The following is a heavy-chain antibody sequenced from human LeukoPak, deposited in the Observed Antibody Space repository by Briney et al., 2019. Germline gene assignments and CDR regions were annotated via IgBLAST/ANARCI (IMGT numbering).Heavy chain of an antibody. V-gene: IGHV4-34*01. CDR2: INHSGST. CDR3: ARGRRMAGGRFDY. CDR1: GGSFRGYY. J-gene: IGHJ4*02. Sequence: SETLSLTCAVYGGSFRGYYWSWIRQPPGKGLEWIGEINHSGSTNYNPSLKSRVTISADTSKNQFSLKLSSVTAADTAVYYCARGRRMAGGRFDYWGQGTLVTVSS. D-gene: IGHD5-24*01.